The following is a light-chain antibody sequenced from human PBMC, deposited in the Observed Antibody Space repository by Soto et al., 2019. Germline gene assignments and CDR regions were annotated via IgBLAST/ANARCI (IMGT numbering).Light chain of an antibody. CDR1: SSDVGSYNL. CDR3: CSYAGSSTAV. V-gene: IGLV2-23*01. Sequence: QSALTQPASVCGSPGQSITISCTGTSSDVGSYNLVSWYQQHPGKAPKLMIYEGSKRPSGVSNRFSGSKSGNTASLTISGLQAEDEADYYCCSYAGSSTAVFGGGTQLTVL. J-gene: IGLJ7*01. CDR2: EGS.